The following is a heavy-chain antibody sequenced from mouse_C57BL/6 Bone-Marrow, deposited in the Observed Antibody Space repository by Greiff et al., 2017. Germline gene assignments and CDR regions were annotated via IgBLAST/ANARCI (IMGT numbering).Heavy chain of an antibody. D-gene: IGHD4-1*01. Sequence: EVKLVESGGGLVKPGGSLKLSCAASGFTFSSYAMSWVRQTPEKRLEWVATISDGGSYTYYPDNVKGRFTISRDNAKNNLYLQMSHLKSEDTAMYYYAREEELFFDYWGQGTTLTVSA. V-gene: IGHV5-4*01. CDR1: GFTFSSYA. CDR3: AREEELFFDY. CDR2: ISDGGSYT. J-gene: IGHJ2*01.